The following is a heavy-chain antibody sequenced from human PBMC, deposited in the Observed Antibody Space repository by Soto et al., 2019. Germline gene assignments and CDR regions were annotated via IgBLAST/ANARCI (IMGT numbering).Heavy chain of an antibody. CDR1: GGSISSSSYC. V-gene: IGHV4-39*07. D-gene: IGHD4-4*01. Sequence: SETLSLTCTVSGGSISSSSYCWGWIRQPPGKGLEWIGSIYYSGSIHYNPSLKSRVTISVDRSKNQFSLKLSSVTAADTAVYYCARGMTTVTTLDYWGQGTLVTVSS. J-gene: IGHJ4*02. CDR3: ARGMTTVTTLDY. CDR2: IYYSGSI.